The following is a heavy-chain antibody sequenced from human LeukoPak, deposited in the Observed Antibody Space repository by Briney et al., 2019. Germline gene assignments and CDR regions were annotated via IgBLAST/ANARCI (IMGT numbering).Heavy chain of an antibody. V-gene: IGHV3-30*03. Sequence: PGGSLRLSCAASGFTFSSYGMHWVRQAPGKGLEWVAVISYDGSNKYYADSVKGRFTISRDNSKNTLYLQMNSLRAGDTAVYYCVIKVADDYWGQGTLVTVSS. J-gene: IGHJ4*02. D-gene: IGHD2-21*01. CDR1: GFTFSSYG. CDR3: VIKVADDY. CDR2: ISYDGSNK.